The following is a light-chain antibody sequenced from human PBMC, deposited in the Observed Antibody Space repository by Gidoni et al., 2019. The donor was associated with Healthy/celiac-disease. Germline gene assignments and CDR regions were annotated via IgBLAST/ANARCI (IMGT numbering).Light chain of an antibody. V-gene: IGKV2-28*01. CDR2: LGS. CDR1: QSLLHSNGYNY. Sequence: DMVMTQSPLSLLVTPGEPASISCRSSQSLLHSNGYNYLDWDLQKPGQSPQLLIYLGSNRASGVPDRFSGSGSGTDFTLKISRVEAEDVGVYYCMQALQTPYTFGQGTKLEIK. J-gene: IGKJ2*01. CDR3: MQALQTPYT.